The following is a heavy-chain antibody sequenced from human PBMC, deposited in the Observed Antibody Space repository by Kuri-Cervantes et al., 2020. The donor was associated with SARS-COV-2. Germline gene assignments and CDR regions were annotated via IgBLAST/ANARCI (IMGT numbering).Heavy chain of an antibody. CDR3: ATPAPEYGGNSGGWVF. Sequence: GESLKISCAASGFTFSSYAMSWVRQAPGKGLEWVSAISGSGGSTHYADSVKGRFTISRDNAKNSLYLQMNSLRAEDTAVYYCATPAPEYGGNSGGWVFWGQGTLVTVSS. D-gene: IGHD4-23*01. J-gene: IGHJ4*02. CDR1: GFTFSSYA. CDR2: ISGSGGST. V-gene: IGHV3-23*01.